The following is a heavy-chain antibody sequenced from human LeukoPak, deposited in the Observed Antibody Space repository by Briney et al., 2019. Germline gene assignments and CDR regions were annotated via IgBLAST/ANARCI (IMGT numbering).Heavy chain of an antibody. Sequence: GESLKISCKGSGYSFTSYWIGWVRQMPGKGLEWMGIIYPGDSDTRYSPSFQGQVTISADKSISTAYLQWSSLKASDTAMYYCARCTIAVAGRGWSEKGKGNWFDPWGQGTLVTVSS. CDR2: IYPGDSDT. CDR1: GYSFTSYW. D-gene: IGHD6-19*01. J-gene: IGHJ5*02. V-gene: IGHV5-51*01. CDR3: ARCTIAVAGRGWSEKGKGNWFDP.